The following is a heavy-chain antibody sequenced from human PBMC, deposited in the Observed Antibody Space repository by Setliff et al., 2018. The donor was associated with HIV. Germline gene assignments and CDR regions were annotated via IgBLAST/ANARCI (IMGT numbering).Heavy chain of an antibody. CDR2: VTHSGST. CDR3: ARGRKKTLAVSGTRYFDF. Sequence: SETLALTCAVYGGSFSGFYWTFIRQSPGKGLEWIGEVTHSGSTTYDPSLKSRITISVDTSKNQFSLKLTSVTAADMGIYYCARGRKKTLAVSGTRYFDFWGQGTLVTVSS. J-gene: IGHJ4*02. CDR1: GGSFSGFY. D-gene: IGHD6-19*01. V-gene: IGHV4-34*01.